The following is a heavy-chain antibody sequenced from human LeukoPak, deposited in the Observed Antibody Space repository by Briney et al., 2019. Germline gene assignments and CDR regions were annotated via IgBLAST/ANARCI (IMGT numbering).Heavy chain of an antibody. CDR1: GGSISSGGYY. J-gene: IGHJ6*02. Sequence: SETLSLTCTVSGGSISSGGYYWSWIRQHPGKGREWIGYIYYSGSTYYNPSLKSRVTISVDISKNHFSLKLSSVTVADTAVYYCARETRVSRSQYYGMDVWGQGTTVTVSS. CDR3: ARETRVSRSQYYGMDV. CDR2: IYYSGST. D-gene: IGHD2/OR15-2a*01. V-gene: IGHV4-31*03.